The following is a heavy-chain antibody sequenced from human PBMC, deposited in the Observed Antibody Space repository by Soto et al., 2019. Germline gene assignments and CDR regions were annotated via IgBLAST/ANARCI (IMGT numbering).Heavy chain of an antibody. V-gene: IGHV3-21*01. D-gene: IGHD2-2*01. CDR2: ISDGSGFI. J-gene: IGHJ4*02. CDR3: ARDLSSTRYFDY. Sequence: EVQLVESVGGLVKPGGSLRLSCTASQFTVSTSSMNWVRQAPGKGLEWVSSISDGSGFIYYADSVKGRFTISRDNAKNSLYLQMNSLRADDTAVYYCARDLSSTRYFDYWGQGTLVTVSS. CDR1: QFTVSTSS.